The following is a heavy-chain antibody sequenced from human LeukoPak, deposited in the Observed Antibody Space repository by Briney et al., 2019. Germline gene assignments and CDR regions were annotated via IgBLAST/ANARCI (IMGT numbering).Heavy chain of an antibody. J-gene: IGHJ4*02. D-gene: IGHD3-3*01. V-gene: IGHV1-8*03. Sequence: ASVKVSCKASGYTFTGYYMHWVRQAPGQGLEWVGWMNPNSGNTGYAQKFQGRVTITRNTSISTAYVELSSLRSEDTAVYYCARGKRDFWGGYYTFDYWGQGTLVTVSS. CDR3: ARGKRDFWGGYYTFDY. CDR2: MNPNSGNT. CDR1: GYTFTGYY.